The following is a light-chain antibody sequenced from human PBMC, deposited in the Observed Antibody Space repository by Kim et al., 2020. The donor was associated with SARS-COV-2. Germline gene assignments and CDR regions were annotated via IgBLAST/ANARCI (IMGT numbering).Light chain of an antibody. CDR2: YNS. V-gene: IGLV3-21*04. Sequence: SYELTQPPSVSVAPGKTARIICGGNNIGSESVQWYQQKPGQAPVVVIYYNSDRPSGIPERFSGSNSGNTATLTISRVEAGDEADYYCQVWDSSSAWVFGGGTQLTVL. CDR1: NIGSES. CDR3: QVWDSSSAWV. J-gene: IGLJ3*02.